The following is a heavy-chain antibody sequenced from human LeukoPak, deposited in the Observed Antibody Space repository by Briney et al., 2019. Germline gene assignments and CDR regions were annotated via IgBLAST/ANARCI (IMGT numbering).Heavy chain of an antibody. V-gene: IGHV1-18*01. J-gene: IGHJ6*02. Sequence: ASVKVSCKASGYTFTSYGISWVRQAPGQGLEWMGWISAYNGNTNYAQKLQGRVTMTTDTSTSTAYMELRSLRSDDTAVYYCAREGLWFGELLGSGGMDVWGQGTTVTVSS. D-gene: IGHD3-10*01. CDR1: GYTFTSYG. CDR3: AREGLWFGELLGSGGMDV. CDR2: ISAYNGNT.